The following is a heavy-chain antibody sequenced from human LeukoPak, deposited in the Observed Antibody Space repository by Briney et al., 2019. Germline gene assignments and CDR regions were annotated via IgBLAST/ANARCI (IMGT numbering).Heavy chain of an antibody. CDR2: IDPSDSYT. CDR1: GYSFTSYW. D-gene: IGHD6-13*01. J-gene: IGHJ4*02. Sequence: GESLKISCKGSGYSFTSYWISWVRQMPGKGLEWMGRIDPSDSYTNYSPSFQGHVTISVDKSISTAYLQWSSLMASDTATYYCARRVRYGSSWDFDYWGQGTLVTVSS. CDR3: ARRVRYGSSWDFDY. V-gene: IGHV5-10-1*01.